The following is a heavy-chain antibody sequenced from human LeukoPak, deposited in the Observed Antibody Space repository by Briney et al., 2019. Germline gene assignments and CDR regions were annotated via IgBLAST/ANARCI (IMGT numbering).Heavy chain of an antibody. CDR3: AKHIYGILTVFQH. CDR1: GFTFCSYA. Sequence: GGSLRLSCAASGFTFCSYAMSWVRQAPGKGLGWVSAISGSGGSTYYADSVRGRFTISRDNSKNTLYLQMNSLRAEDTAVYYCAKHIYGILTVFQHWGQGTLVTVSS. V-gene: IGHV3-23*01. CDR2: ISGSGGST. J-gene: IGHJ1*01. D-gene: IGHD3-9*01.